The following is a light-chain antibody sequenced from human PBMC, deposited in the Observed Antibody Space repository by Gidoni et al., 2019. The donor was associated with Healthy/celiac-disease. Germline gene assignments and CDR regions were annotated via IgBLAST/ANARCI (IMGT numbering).Light chain of an antibody. J-gene: IGLJ2*01. CDR2: GKN. CDR3: NSRDSSGNHVV. CDR1: SLRSYY. V-gene: IGLV3-19*01. Sequence: SSELTQDAAVSVALGQTVRITCQGDSLRSYYASWYQQKPGQAPVLVIYGKNNRPSGIPDRFSGSSSGNTASLTITGAQADDEADYYCNSRDSSGNHVVFGGGTKLTVL.